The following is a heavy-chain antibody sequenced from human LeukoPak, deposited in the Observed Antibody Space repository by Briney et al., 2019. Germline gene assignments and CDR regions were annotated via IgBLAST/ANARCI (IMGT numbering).Heavy chain of an antibody. D-gene: IGHD2-2*01. Sequence: GASVKVSCKASGYTFTTYSIFWMRQAPGQGLEWMGWINAGNGNTKYSQKLQDRVTITRDTSANTAYVELSSLRSDDTAVYYCARRGPGYQLLFFDYWGQGTLVTVSS. CDR1: GYTFTTYS. CDR3: ARRGPGYQLLFFDY. J-gene: IGHJ4*02. CDR2: INAGNGNT. V-gene: IGHV1-3*01.